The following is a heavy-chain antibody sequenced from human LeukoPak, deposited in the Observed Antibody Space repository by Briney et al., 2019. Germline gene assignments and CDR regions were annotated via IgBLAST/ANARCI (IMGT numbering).Heavy chain of an antibody. CDR2: ISYDGSNK. V-gene: IGHV3-30-3*01. J-gene: IGHJ6*03. Sequence: PGGSLRLSCAASGFTFSSYAMHWVRQAPGKGLEWVAVISYDGSNKYYADSVKGRFTISRDNSKNTLYLQMNSLRAEDTAVYYCARANEPQLHYYYYYMDVWGKGTTVTVSS. D-gene: IGHD2-2*01. CDR1: GFTFSSYA. CDR3: ARANEPQLHYYYYYMDV.